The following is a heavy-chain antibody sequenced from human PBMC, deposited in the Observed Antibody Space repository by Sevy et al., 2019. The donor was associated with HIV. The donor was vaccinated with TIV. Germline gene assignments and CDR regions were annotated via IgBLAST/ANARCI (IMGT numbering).Heavy chain of an antibody. CDR2: RKQDGSEA. CDR1: GFNCRTIW. V-gene: IGHV3-7*03. D-gene: IGHD1-26*01. J-gene: IGHJ5*02. Sequence: GGSLRLSWVASGFNCRTIWMSWVRQAPGKGLECVADRKQDGSEAYYVDSMKGRFTISKDNAKNSLYLQMNSLRDEDTAMYFCVRDKEVGASILDAWGQGTPVTVSS. CDR3: VRDKEVGASILDA.